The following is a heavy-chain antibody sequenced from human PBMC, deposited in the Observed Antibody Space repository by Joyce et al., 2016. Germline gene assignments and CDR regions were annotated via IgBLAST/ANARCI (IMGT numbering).Heavy chain of an antibody. CDR1: GGSISSYY. D-gene: IGHD3-3*01. CDR2: IKHRGRT. Sequence: QVQLQESGPGLVKHSETLSLSFTVSGGSISSYYWSWFRHPPGKGLEWIRYIKHRGRTNYNPTHKSRVTISVDTSKNEFSLKMTSVTDADTAVYYCARGNDYDYWSGYEAHYFDYWGQGTLVTVSS. V-gene: IGHV4-59*01. J-gene: IGHJ4*02. CDR3: ARGNDYDYWSGYEAHYFDY.